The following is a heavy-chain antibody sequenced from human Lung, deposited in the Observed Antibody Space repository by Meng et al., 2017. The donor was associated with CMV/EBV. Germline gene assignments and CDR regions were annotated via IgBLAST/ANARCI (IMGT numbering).Heavy chain of an antibody. D-gene: IGHD1-14*01. CDR1: GDSISSGDSY. Sequence: CGVSGDSISSGDSYWSWIRQPPGKGLEWIGYIYESGSTSYNPSLESRVTISVDTSKNQFSLKVMSVAAADTAVYYCAREGTNSYYFDYWGQGTLVTVSS. CDR2: IYESGST. J-gene: IGHJ4*02. CDR3: AREGTNSYYFDY. V-gene: IGHV4-30-4*01.